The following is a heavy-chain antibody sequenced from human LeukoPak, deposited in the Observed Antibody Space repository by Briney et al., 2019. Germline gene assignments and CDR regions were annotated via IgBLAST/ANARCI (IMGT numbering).Heavy chain of an antibody. Sequence: SETLSLTCSVSGGSITGSSYYWAWIRQPPGQGLEWIGSMYYSGSTYYNSSLKSRVTISEDTSKNQFSLKLTSVTAADTAVYYCARQYYDSTGYYYFDYWGQGTLVTVSS. J-gene: IGHJ4*02. D-gene: IGHD3-22*01. CDR2: MYYSGST. CDR1: GGSITGSSYY. CDR3: ARQYYDSTGYYYFDY. V-gene: IGHV4-39*01.